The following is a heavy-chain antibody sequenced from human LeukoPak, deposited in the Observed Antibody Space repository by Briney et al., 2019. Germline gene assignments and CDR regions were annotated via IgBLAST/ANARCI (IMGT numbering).Heavy chain of an antibody. CDR3: ARGRGTSSFDY. D-gene: IGHD6-6*01. Sequence: ASVKVSCKASEYTFTTYYFHWVRQAPGQGLEWMGWINPNSGDSECTEKFQDRVTMTRDTSISTVYMELSRLRYDDTAVYYCARGRGTSSFDYWGQGTLVTVSS. CDR2: INPNSGDS. V-gene: IGHV1-2*02. CDR1: EYTFTTYY. J-gene: IGHJ4*02.